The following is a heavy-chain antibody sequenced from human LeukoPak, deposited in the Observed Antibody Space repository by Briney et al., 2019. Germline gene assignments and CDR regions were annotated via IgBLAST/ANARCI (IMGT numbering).Heavy chain of an antibody. CDR1: GGSISSYY. Sequence: SETLSLTCTVPGGSISSYYWSWIRQPPGKGLEWIGYIYYSGSTNYNPSLKSRVTISVDTSKSQFSLKLSSVTAADTAVYYCAREGDSLFDYWGQGTLVTVSS. D-gene: IGHD1-26*01. CDR3: AREGDSLFDY. V-gene: IGHV4-59*01. J-gene: IGHJ4*02. CDR2: IYYSGST.